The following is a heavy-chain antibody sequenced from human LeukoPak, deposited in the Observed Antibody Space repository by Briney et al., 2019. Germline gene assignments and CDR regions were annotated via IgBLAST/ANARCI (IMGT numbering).Heavy chain of an antibody. J-gene: IGHJ4*02. V-gene: IGHV3-21*01. CDR3: ATIFGVVTRPLDY. D-gene: IGHD3-3*01. Sequence: NAGGSLRLSCAASGFTFSSYSMNWVRQAPGKGLEWVSSISSSSSYIYYADSVKGRFTISRDNAKNSLYLQMNSLRAEDTAVYYCATIFGVVTRPLDYWGQGTLVTVSS. CDR1: GFTFSSYS. CDR2: ISSSSSYI.